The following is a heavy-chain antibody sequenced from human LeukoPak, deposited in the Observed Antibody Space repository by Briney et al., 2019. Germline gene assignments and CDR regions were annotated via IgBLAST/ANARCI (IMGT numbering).Heavy chain of an antibody. J-gene: IGHJ6*02. CDR3: AKAVAGTAFDYYGMDV. V-gene: IGHV3-21*01. CDR2: ISSSSSYI. Sequence: GGSLRLSCAASGFTFSSYSMNWVRQAPGKGLEWVSSISSSSSYIYYADSVKGRFTISRDNSKNTLYLQMNSLRAEDTAVYYCAKAVAGTAFDYYGMDVWGQGTTVTVSS. D-gene: IGHD6-19*01. CDR1: GFTFSSYS.